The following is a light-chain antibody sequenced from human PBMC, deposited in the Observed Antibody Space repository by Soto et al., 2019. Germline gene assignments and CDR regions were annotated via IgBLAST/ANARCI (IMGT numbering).Light chain of an antibody. CDR2: EVS. CDR3: SSYTSSSTPYV. J-gene: IGLJ1*01. CDR1: SSDVGGYKY. V-gene: IGLV2-14*01. Sequence: QSALTQPASVSGSPGQSITISCTGTSSDVGGYKYVSWYQQHPGKAPKLMIYEVSNRPSGVSNRFSGSKSGNTAPLTISGLQAEDEADYYCSSYTSSSTPYVFGTGTKLTVL.